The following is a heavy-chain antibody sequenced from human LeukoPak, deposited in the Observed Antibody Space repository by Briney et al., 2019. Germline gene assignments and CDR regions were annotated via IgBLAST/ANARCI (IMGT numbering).Heavy chain of an antibody. D-gene: IGHD6-13*01. V-gene: IGHV3-30*18. CDR1: GFTFSNYG. CDR3: AKDNVAAAGRYFDY. Sequence: GRSLRLSCAASGFTFSNYGMHWVRQAPGKGLEWVALISYDGSNKYFADSVKGRFTISRDNSKNMLYLQMHSLRAEDTAVYYCAKDNVAAAGRYFDYWGQGTLVTVSS. J-gene: IGHJ4*02. CDR2: ISYDGSNK.